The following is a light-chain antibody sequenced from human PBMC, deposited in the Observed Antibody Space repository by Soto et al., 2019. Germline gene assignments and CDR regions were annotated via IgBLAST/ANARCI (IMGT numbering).Light chain of an antibody. CDR1: SSDVGGYNY. CDR3: SSYTSSSNLV. Sequence: QSVLTQPASVSGSPGQSITISCTGTSSDVGGYNYVSWYQQHPGKAPKLMIYEVSNRPSGVSNRFSGSKSGNAASLTISGLQAEDEAGYYCSSYTSSSNLVFGGGTKLTVL. CDR2: EVS. J-gene: IGLJ2*01. V-gene: IGLV2-14*01.